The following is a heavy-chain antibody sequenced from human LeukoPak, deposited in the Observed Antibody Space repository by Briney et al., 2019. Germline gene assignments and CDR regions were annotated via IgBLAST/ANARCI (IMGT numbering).Heavy chain of an antibody. CDR3: ARGGGMTTVTNSWFDP. Sequence: ASVKVSCKASGYTFTGYYMHWVRQAPGQGLEWMGWINPNSGGTNYAQKFQGRVTMTRDTSISTAYMELSRLRSDDTAVYYCARGGGMTTVTNSWFDPWGQGTLVAVSS. CDR2: INPNSGGT. CDR1: GYTFTGYY. J-gene: IGHJ5*02. V-gene: IGHV1-2*02. D-gene: IGHD4-17*01.